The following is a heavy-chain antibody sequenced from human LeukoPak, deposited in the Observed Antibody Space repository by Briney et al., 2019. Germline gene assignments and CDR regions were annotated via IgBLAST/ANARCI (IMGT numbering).Heavy chain of an antibody. D-gene: IGHD2-2*02. CDR1: GYTFNRYD. J-gene: IGHJ6*03. CDR3: ARVGCSDTSCYTYYYYYMDV. CDR2: INPNSGNT. Sequence: ASVKVSCKASGYTFNRYDITWVRQATGQGLEWMGWINPNSGNTGYAQKFQGRVTITRNSSISTAYMEVSSLRSEDTAVYYCARVGCSDTSCYTYYYYYMDVWVKGTTVTVSS. V-gene: IGHV1-8*03.